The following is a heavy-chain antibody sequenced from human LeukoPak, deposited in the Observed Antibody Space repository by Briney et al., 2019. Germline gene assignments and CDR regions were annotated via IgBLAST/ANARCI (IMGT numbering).Heavy chain of an antibody. Sequence: GRSLRLSCAASGFTFSSYAMHWVRQAPGKGLEWVAVISYDGSNKYYADSVKGRFTISRDNSKNTLYLQMNSLRAEDTAVYYCARAPLLRYFDSHWIWGQGTMVTVSS. J-gene: IGHJ3*02. V-gene: IGHV3-30-3*01. D-gene: IGHD3-9*01. CDR3: ARAPLLRYFDSHWI. CDR2: ISYDGSNK. CDR1: GFTFSSYA.